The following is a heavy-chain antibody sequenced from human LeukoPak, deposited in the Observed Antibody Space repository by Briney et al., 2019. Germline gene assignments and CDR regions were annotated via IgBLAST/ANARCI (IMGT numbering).Heavy chain of an antibody. V-gene: IGHV3-30*04. CDR2: ISYDGSNK. Sequence: GRSLRLSCAASGFTFSSYAMHWVRQAPGKGLEWVAVISYDGSNKYYADSVKGRFTISRDNSKNTLYLQMNSLRAEDTAVYYCARAATDILTGYSEYYFDYWGQGTLVTVSS. D-gene: IGHD3-9*01. CDR1: GFTFSSYA. J-gene: IGHJ4*02. CDR3: ARAATDILTGYSEYYFDY.